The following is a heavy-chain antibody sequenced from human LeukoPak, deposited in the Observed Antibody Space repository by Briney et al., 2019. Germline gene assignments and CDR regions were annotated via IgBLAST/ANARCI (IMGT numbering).Heavy chain of an antibody. CDR3: ARHRPEGSYPLDS. CDR1: GGSISNYY. J-gene: IGHJ4*02. V-gene: IGHV4-59*08. Sequence: ASETLSLTCTVPGGSISNYYWSWLRQPPGKGLEWIGHIYSTGSTTYSPSLKSRVIMSADTSKNQFSLKVTSVTAADTAVYYCARHRPEGSYPLDSWGQGALVTVSS. CDR2: IYSTGST.